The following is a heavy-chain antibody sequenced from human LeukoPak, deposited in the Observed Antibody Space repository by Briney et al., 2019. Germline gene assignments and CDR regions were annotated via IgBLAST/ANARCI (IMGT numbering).Heavy chain of an antibody. CDR2: ISTYTGRA. CDR3: ARADGTNSGTNAFDV. V-gene: IGHV1-18*01. J-gene: IGHJ3*01. Sequence: ASVKVSCKTSGYRFNVCDILWVRQAPGHGLDYVGWISTYTGRANYAQKFQGRVSVITDTSTSTAYLELTNLTSSDTGLYYCARADGTNSGTNAFDVWGLGTMVTVAS. CDR1: GYRFNVCD. D-gene: IGHD4-23*01.